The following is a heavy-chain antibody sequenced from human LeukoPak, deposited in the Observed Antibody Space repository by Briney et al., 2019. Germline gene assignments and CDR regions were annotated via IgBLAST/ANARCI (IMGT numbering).Heavy chain of an antibody. CDR1: GDSISSYS. CDR3: ARQTRYNYGPAFDF. J-gene: IGHJ4*02. Sequence: KPSETLSLTCTVSGDSISSYSWSGIRQPPGKGLEWIGDIYNSGNTNYNPSLKSRVTMSVSTSKNQFSLSLSSVTAADTAVYYCARQTRYNYGPAFDFWGQGALVTVSS. V-gene: IGHV4-59*08. CDR2: IYNSGNT. D-gene: IGHD5-18*01.